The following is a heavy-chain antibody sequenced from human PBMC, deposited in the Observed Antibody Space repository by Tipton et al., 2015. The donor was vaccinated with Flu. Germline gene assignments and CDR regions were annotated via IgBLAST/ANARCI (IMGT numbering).Heavy chain of an antibody. CDR2: IYHSGNT. V-gene: IGHV4-38-2*01. D-gene: IGHD1-26*01. J-gene: IGHJ4*02. CDR3: ARQLSVGATSGFDY. CDR1: GYSISSGYY. Sequence: TLSLTCAVSGYSISSGYYWGWIRQPPGKGLEWIGSIYHSGNTYYNPSLKSRVTISVDTSKNQFPLKLSSVTAADTAVYYCARQLSVGATSGFDYWGQGTLVTVSS.